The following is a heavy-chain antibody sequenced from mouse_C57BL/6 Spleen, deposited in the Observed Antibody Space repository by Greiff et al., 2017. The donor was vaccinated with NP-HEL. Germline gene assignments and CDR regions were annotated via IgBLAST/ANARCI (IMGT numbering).Heavy chain of an antibody. CDR1: GYSFTDYN. CDR2: INPNYGTT. J-gene: IGHJ3*01. CDR3: ARSGDYYGSSFGFAY. V-gene: IGHV1-39*01. Sequence: EVKLQESGPELVKPGASVKISCKASGYSFTDYNMNWVKQSNGKSLEWIGVINPNYGTTSYNQKFKGKATLTVDQSSSTAYMQLNSLTSEDSAVYYCARSGDYYGSSFGFAYWGQGTLVTVSA. D-gene: IGHD1-1*01.